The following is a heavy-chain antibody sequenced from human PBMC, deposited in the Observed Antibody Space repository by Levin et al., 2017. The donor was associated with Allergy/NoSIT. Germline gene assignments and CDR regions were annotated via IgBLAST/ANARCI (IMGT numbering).Heavy chain of an antibody. J-gene: IGHJ4*02. Sequence: SETLSLTCSVSGGSISSGKHFWSWVRQPAGEALEWLGRSWTNGYANYNPSLTSRLTITLDTSKNQFSLTLRSVSAADTGVYFCAREDGSDGSFHSLDSWGQGTHVTVYS. V-gene: IGHV4-61*02. D-gene: IGHD2-15*01. CDR2: SWTNGYA. CDR3: AREDGSDGSFHSLDS. CDR1: GGSISSGKHF.